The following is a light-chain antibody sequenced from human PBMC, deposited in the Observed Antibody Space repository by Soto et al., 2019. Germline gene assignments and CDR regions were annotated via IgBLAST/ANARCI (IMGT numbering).Light chain of an antibody. CDR3: HQRQSWPRT. CDR2: YTS. V-gene: IGKV3-11*01. Sequence: EIVLTQSPATLSSSPGETATLSCRASQYVGTRLAWYQHKPGQAPRLLIYYTSNRATGIPARFSGSGSGTDFTLTISSLAPEDFAIYYCHQRQSWPRTFGQGTKVHIK. CDR1: QYVGTR. J-gene: IGKJ1*01.